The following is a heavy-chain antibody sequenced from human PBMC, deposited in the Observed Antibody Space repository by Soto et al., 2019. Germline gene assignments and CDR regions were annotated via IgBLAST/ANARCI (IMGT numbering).Heavy chain of an antibody. CDR2: IYYSGTT. V-gene: IGHV4-39*01. CDR3: ARRVVWFDP. CDR1: GEFIGTTHAY. Sequence: PSGTLSLTFTVYGEFIGTTHAYGAWIRQPPGKGLEWIGNIYYSGTTYFTPSLKGRLPLSVDTSKTQFSLKLSSVTAADTAVYYCARRVVWFDPWGQGTLVTVS. D-gene: IGHD2-2*01. J-gene: IGHJ5*02.